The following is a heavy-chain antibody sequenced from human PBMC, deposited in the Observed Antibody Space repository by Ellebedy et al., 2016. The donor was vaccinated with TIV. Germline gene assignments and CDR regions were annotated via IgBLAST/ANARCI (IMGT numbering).Heavy chain of an antibody. CDR3: ARSGELDS. CDR1: GFTFTSYS. CDR2: ISSTGYYI. V-gene: IGHV3-21*01. D-gene: IGHD1-26*01. J-gene: IGHJ4*02. Sequence: PGGSLRLSCAASGFTFTSYSMNWVRQAPGKGLEWVSSISSTGYYIYYADSLKGRFTISSDDARNSVFLQMNSLRAEDTAVYYCARSGELDSWGQGTLVTVSS.